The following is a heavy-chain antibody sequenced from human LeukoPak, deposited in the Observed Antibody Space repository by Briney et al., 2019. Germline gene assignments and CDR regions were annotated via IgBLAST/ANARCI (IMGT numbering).Heavy chain of an antibody. CDR3: TTDPPFSNWFDP. CDR1: GFTFSSYS. CDR2: ISSSSSYI. D-gene: IGHD2/OR15-2a*01. V-gene: IGHV3-21*03. Sequence: GGSLRLSCAASGFTFSSYSMNWVRQAPGKGLEWVSSISSSSSYIYYADSVKGRFTISRDNAKNSLYLQMNSLKTEDTAVYYCTTDPPFSNWFDPWGQGTLVTVSS. J-gene: IGHJ5*02.